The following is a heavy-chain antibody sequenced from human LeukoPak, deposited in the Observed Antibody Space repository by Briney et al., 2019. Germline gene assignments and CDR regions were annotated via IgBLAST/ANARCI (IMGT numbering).Heavy chain of an antibody. J-gene: IGHJ4*02. D-gene: IGHD2-15*01. CDR2: ITASGDST. Sequence: GGSLRLSCAASGFTFSNYVMIWVRQAPGKGLEWVSGITASGDSTYYGDSVKGRFIMSRDNSKNTVYLQMNSLRVDDTAVYFCARRDIVVVVSASDYWGQGTLVTVSS. CDR3: ARRDIVVVVSASDY. CDR1: GFTFSNYV. V-gene: IGHV3-23*01.